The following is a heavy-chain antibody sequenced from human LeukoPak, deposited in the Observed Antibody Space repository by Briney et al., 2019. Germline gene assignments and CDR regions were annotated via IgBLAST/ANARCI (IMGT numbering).Heavy chain of an antibody. CDR1: GFTFSAFS. V-gene: IGHV3-7*03. D-gene: IGHD3-16*01. Sequence: GGSLRLSCAASGFTFSAFSMNWVRQAPGKGLEWVASINHNGNVNYYVDSVKGRFTISRDNAKNSLYLQMSNLRAEDTAVYFCARGGGLDVWGQGATVTVSS. J-gene: IGHJ6*02. CDR3: ARGGGLDV. CDR2: INHNGNVN.